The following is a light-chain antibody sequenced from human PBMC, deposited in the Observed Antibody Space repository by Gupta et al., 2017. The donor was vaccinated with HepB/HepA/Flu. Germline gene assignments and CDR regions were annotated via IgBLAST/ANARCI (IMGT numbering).Light chain of an antibody. CDR1: SSNLGNNY. CDR3: AAWDDSMSDVV. J-gene: IGLJ2*01. V-gene: IGLV1-47*01. Sequence: QSVLTQPPSAFGTPGQRVTISRSGSSSNLGNNYVYWYQQLPGPAPKLLIYRNHQRPSGVADRFSGSKSCSSASLAISWVRSEEEADYYCAAWDDSMSDVVFGGGTKLTVL. CDR2: RNH.